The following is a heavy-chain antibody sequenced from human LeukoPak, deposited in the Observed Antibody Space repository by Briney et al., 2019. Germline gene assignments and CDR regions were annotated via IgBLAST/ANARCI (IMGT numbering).Heavy chain of an antibody. CDR1: GYTFTGYY. CDR2: FNPNSGGT. Sequence: ASVKVSCKASGYTFTGYYMHWVRQAPEQGLEWMGWFNPNSGGTNYAQKFQGRVTMTRDTSISTAYMELSRLRSDDTAVYYCARADVLWFGELVDYWGQGTLVTVSS. D-gene: IGHD3-10*01. CDR3: ARADVLWFGELVDY. V-gene: IGHV1-2*02. J-gene: IGHJ4*02.